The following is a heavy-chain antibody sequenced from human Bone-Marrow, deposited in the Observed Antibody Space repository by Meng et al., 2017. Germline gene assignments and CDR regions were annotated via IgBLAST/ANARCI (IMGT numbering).Heavy chain of an antibody. CDR3: AGGIGLYYDFWSGYYPNYYYYYGMDV. D-gene: IGHD3-3*01. J-gene: IGHJ6*02. Sequence: SETLSLTCAVYGGSFSGYYWSWIRQPPGKGLEWIGEINHSGSTNYNPSLKSRVTISVDTSKNQFSLKLSSVTAADTAVYYCAGGIGLYYDFWSGYYPNYYYYYGMDVWGQGTTVTVSS. CDR2: INHSGST. V-gene: IGHV4-34*01. CDR1: GGSFSGYY.